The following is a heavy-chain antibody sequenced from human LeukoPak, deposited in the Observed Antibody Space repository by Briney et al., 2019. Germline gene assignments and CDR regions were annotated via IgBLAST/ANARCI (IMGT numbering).Heavy chain of an antibody. CDR1: GGTFSSYA. Sequence: SVKVSCKASGGTFSSYAISWVRQAPGQGLEWMGGIIPIFGTANYAQKFQGRVTITADKSTSTAYMELSSLRSEDTAVYYCAREKSYGRSWSFHYWGQGTLVTVSS. CDR3: AREKSYGRSWSFHY. CDR2: IIPIFGTA. D-gene: IGHD1-26*01. J-gene: IGHJ4*02. V-gene: IGHV1-69*06.